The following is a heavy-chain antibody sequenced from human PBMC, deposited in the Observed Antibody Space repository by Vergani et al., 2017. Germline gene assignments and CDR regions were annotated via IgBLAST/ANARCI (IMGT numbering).Heavy chain of an antibody. CDR3: ARPVCPSAIADGYHV. V-gene: IGHV4-39*02. CDR2: ISSGGSP. D-gene: IGHD5/OR15-5a*01. CDR1: GDSISRSHYY. Sequence: QLQLQESGPGLVKPSETLSLSCRVSGDSISRSHYYWGFIRQPPGKGLEWIGSISSGGSPYYNPTLKSRLAVSVDTSKNLFSLRLTSWTATDTVMYYCARPVCPSAIADGYHVWGQGTMVTVS. J-gene: IGHJ3*01.